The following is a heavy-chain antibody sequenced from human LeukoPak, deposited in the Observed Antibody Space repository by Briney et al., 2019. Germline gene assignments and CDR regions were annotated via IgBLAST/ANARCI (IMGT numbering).Heavy chain of an antibody. CDR3: AKERGSSWYRDYYFDY. D-gene: IGHD6-13*01. CDR2: ISYDGSNK. V-gene: IGHV3-30-3*01. J-gene: IGHJ4*02. Sequence: SGGSLRLSCAASGFTFSSYAMHWVRQAPGKGLEWVAVISYDGSNKYYADSVKGRFTISRDNSKNTLYLQMNSLRAEDTAVYYCAKERGSSWYRDYYFDYWGQGTLVTVSS. CDR1: GFTFSSYA.